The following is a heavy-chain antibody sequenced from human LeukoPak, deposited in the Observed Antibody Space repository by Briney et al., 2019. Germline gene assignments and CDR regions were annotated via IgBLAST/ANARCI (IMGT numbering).Heavy chain of an antibody. Sequence: WVRQPPGKGLEWIGSIYYSGSTYYNPSLKSRVTISVDTSKNQFSLKLSSVTAADTAVYYCARRGSSGWYDYWGQGTLVTVSS. CDR2: IYYSGST. V-gene: IGHV4-39*01. D-gene: IGHD6-19*01. CDR3: ARRGSSGWYDY. J-gene: IGHJ4*02.